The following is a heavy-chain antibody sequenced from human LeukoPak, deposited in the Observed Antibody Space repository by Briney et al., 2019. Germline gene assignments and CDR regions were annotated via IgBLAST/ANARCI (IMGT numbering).Heavy chain of an antibody. J-gene: IGHJ3*02. CDR1: GGSISSYY. V-gene: IGHV4-59*08. CDR2: IYYSGST. CDR3: ARSYAFDI. Sequence: SETLCLTCTVSGGSISSYYWSWIRQPPGKGLEWIGYIYYSGSTNYNPSLKSRVTISVDTSKNQFSLKLSSVTAADTAVYYCARSYAFDIWGQGTMLTVPS.